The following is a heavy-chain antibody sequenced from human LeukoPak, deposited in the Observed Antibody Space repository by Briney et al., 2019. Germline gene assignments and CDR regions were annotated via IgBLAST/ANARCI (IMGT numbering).Heavy chain of an antibody. CDR3: ARVWRITMVRGVIIGEYYFDY. D-gene: IGHD3-10*01. Sequence: ASVKVSCKASGYTLTGYYMHWVRQAPGQGLEWMGWINPNSGGTNYAQKFQGRVTMTRDTSISTAYMELSRLRSDDTAVYYCARVWRITMVRGVIIGEYYFDYWGQGTLVTVSS. CDR2: INPNSGGT. CDR1: GYTLTGYY. J-gene: IGHJ4*02. V-gene: IGHV1-2*02.